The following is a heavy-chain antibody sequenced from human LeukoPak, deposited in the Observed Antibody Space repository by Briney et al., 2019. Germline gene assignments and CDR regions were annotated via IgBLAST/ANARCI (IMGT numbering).Heavy chain of an antibody. CDR3: ARDSRAALHWYFDL. J-gene: IGHJ2*01. CDR2: IYYSGST. V-gene: IGHV4-59*01. Sequence: SETLSLTCTVSGDSISSYYWSWIRQPPGKGLEWIGYIYYSGSTNYNPSLESRVTISVDTSKNQFSLKLNSVTAADTAVYYCARDSRAALHWYFDLWGRGTLVTVSS. CDR1: GDSISSYY. D-gene: IGHD6-13*01.